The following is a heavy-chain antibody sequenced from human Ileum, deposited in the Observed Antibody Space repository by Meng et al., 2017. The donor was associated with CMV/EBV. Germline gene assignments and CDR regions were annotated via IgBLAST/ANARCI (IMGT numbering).Heavy chain of an antibody. CDR1: GFNFSSYN. D-gene: IGHD3-10*01. Sequence: GGSLRLSCAASGFNFSSYNMNWVRQAPGKGLEWVSSITSGSGSYIYHADTVKGRFTISRDNAKNSLYLQMNSLRAEDTALYYCAGDRGVTPGLPGAFHTWGQGTMVTVSS. CDR2: ITSGSGSYI. J-gene: IGHJ3*02. CDR3: AGDRGVTPGLPGAFHT. V-gene: IGHV3-21*01.